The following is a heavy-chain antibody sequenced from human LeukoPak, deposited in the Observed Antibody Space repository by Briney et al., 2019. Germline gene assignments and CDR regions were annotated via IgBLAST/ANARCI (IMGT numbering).Heavy chain of an antibody. CDR1: GFNVSSHH. D-gene: IGHD5-24*01. CDR2: ISSSGSTI. J-gene: IGHJ4*02. CDR3: ARPLYGRDGYNSDY. Sequence: GGSLRLSCAVSGFNVSSHHMNWVRQAPGKGLEWVSYISSSGSTIYYADSVKGRFTISRDNAKNSLYLQMNSLRAEDTAVYYCARPLYGRDGYNSDYWGQGTLVTVYS. V-gene: IGHV3-48*03.